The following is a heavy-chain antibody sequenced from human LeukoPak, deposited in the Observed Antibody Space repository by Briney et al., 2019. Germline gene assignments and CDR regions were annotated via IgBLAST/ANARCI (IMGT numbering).Heavy chain of an antibody. J-gene: IGHJ4*02. CDR1: GFTFSSYA. Sequence: GGSLRLSCAASGFTFSSYAMSWVRQAPGKGLEWVSAISGSGGSTYYAGSVKGRFTISRDNSKNTLYLQMNSPRAEDTAVYYCAKDGEMATIPDYWGQGTLVTVSS. CDR2: ISGSGGST. V-gene: IGHV3-23*01. CDR3: AKDGEMATIPDY. D-gene: IGHD5-24*01.